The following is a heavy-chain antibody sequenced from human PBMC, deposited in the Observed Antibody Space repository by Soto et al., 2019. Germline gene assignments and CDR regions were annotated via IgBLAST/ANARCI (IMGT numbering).Heavy chain of an antibody. CDR1: GFTFSSHW. Sequence: EVQLVESRGGLVQPGGSLRLSCAASGFTFSSHWMSWVRQAPGKGLEWVAKINQDGSEKYYVDSVKGRFTISRDNTKNSLYLQMNSLRAEDTAVYYCARGQYWGQGTLVTVSS. J-gene: IGHJ4*02. CDR2: INQDGSEK. V-gene: IGHV3-7*01. CDR3: ARGQY.